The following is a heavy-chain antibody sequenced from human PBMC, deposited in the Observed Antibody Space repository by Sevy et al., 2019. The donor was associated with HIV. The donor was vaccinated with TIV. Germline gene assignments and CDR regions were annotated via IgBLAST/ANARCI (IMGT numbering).Heavy chain of an antibody. D-gene: IGHD2-15*01. CDR2: INAISSNI. Sequence: GGSLRLSCAASGFTFSSYARNWVRRAPGKGLEWVSSINAISSNIYYADSVKGRFTISRDNAENSLYLQMNSVRAEDTAVYYCARDLFSGGNAVYGYWGQGTLVTVSS. V-gene: IGHV3-21*01. CDR3: ARDLFSGGNAVYGY. J-gene: IGHJ4*02. CDR1: GFTFSSYA.